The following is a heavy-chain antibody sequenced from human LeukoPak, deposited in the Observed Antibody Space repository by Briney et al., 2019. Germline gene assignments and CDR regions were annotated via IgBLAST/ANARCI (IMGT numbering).Heavy chain of an antibody. CDR1: GGSISSYY. CDR3: AKTYSSGLYYGMDV. CDR2: IYYSGST. J-gene: IGHJ6*02. Sequence: SETLSLTCTVSGGSISSYYWSWIREPPGKGLEWIGYIYYSGSTNYNPSLKSRVTISVDTSKNQFSLKLSSVTAADTAVYYCAKTYSSGLYYGMDVWGQGTTVTVSS. D-gene: IGHD6-19*01. V-gene: IGHV4-59*01.